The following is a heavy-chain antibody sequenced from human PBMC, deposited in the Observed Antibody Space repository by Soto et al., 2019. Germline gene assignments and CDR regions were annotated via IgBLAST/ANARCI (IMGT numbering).Heavy chain of an antibody. J-gene: IGHJ6*04. CDR3: AHSSDYNYGMDV. CDR2: IYWNGDK. Sequence: SGPTLVNPTQTLTLTCTFSGFSLSTSGVGVGLIRQPPGKALEWLAFIYWNGDKRYSPSLKSRLTITKDTSKNQVVLTMTNMAPVDTAPYYRAHSSDYNYGMDVWHKGTRVTVSS. D-gene: IGHD6-25*01. CDR1: GFSLSTSGVG. V-gene: IGHV2-5*01.